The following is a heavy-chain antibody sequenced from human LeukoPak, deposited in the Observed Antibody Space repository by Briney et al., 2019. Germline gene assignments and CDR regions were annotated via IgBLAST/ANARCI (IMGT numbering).Heavy chain of an antibody. V-gene: IGHV3-7*03. CDR2: IKYDGSVT. J-gene: IGHJ4*02. Sequence: PGGSLRLSCAGSGFTFSSYWMSWVRQAPGKGPEWVASIKYDGSVTNYVDSVRGRFTISRDNSKNTLYLQMNSLRAEDTAVYYCAKGASTPYGSGYPFDYWGQGTLVTVSS. CDR3: AKGASTPYGSGYPFDY. D-gene: IGHD6-19*01. CDR1: GFTFSSYW.